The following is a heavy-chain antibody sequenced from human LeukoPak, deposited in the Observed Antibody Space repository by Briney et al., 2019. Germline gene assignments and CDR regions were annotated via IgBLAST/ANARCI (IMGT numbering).Heavy chain of an antibody. Sequence: ASQTLSLTCAIPGDSVSSNSAAWNWIRQSPSRGLEWLGRTYYRSKWYNDYAVSVKSRITINPDTSKNQFSLQLNSVTPEDTAVYYCAREGRYGSGSYYNADWFDPWGQGTLVTVSS. V-gene: IGHV6-1*01. CDR3: AREGRYGSGSYYNADWFDP. J-gene: IGHJ5*02. D-gene: IGHD3-10*01. CDR2: TYYRSKWYN. CDR1: GDSVSSNSAA.